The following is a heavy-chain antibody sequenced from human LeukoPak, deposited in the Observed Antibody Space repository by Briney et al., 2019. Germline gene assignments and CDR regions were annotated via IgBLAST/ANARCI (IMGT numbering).Heavy chain of an antibody. CDR2: IYYSGST. J-gene: IGHJ3*02. D-gene: IGHD3-22*01. V-gene: IGHV4-39*07. CDR1: GGSISSSSYY. CDR3: ARGILGYYDPFHAFDI. Sequence: SSETLSLTCTVSGGSISSSSYYWGWIRQPPGKGLEWIGSIYYSGSTYYNPSLKSRVTISVDTSKNQFSLKLSSVTAADTAVYYCARGILGYYDPFHAFDIWGQGTMVTVSS.